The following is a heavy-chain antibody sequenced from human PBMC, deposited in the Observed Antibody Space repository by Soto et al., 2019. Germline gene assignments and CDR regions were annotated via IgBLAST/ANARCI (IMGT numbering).Heavy chain of an antibody. D-gene: IGHD2-8*01. CDR2: IYWDDDK. CDR1: GFSLSTSGVG. V-gene: IGHV2-5*02. J-gene: IGHJ5*02. CDR3: AHGNGGPVTRKYNWFDP. Sequence: QITLKESGPTLVKPTQTLTLTCTFSGFSLSTSGVGVGWIRQPPGKALEWLALIYWDDDKRYSPSLKSRLTIPRVTSKNQVVLTMANMDPVDKATYYCAHGNGGPVTRKYNWFDPWGQGTLVTGST.